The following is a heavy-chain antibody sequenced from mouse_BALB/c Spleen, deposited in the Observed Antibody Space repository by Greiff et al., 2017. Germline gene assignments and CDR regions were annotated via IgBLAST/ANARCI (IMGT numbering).Heavy chain of an antibody. V-gene: IGHV3-2*02. Sequence: EVQLQQSGPGLVKPSQSLSLTCTVTGYSITSDYAWNWIRQFPGNKLEWMGYISYSGSTSYNPSLKSRISITRDTSKNQFFLQLNSVTTEDTATYYCASYDGYYDAMDYWGQGTSVTVSS. J-gene: IGHJ4*01. CDR2: ISYSGST. CDR1: GYSITSDYA. CDR3: ASYDGYYDAMDY. D-gene: IGHD2-3*01.